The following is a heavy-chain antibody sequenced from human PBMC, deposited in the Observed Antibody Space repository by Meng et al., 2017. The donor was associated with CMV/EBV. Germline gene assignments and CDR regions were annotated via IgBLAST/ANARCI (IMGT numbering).Heavy chain of an antibody. CDR2: ISSNGAHT. CDR3: ARDHPGIGSPDY. D-gene: IGHD2-21*01. V-gene: IGHV3-21*01. J-gene: IGHJ4*02. Sequence: LSLTCAASGFTFSTYSMNWVRQAPGKGLEWVSSISSNGAHTKYADSVKGRFAISRDNSKRSLYLRMNSLRAEDTAVYFCARDHPGIGSPDYWGQGILVTVS. CDR1: GFTFSTYS.